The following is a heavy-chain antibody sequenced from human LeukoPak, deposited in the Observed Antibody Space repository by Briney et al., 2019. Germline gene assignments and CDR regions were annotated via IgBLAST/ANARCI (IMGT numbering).Heavy chain of an antibody. CDR3: AGHGASYDFWSGYHNDYYYYGMDV. CDR2: IYPGDSDT. J-gene: IGHJ6*02. V-gene: IGHV5-51*01. Sequence: PGESLQISCKGSGYSFTSYWIGWVRQMPGKGLEWMGIIYPGDSDTRYSPSFQGQVTISADKSISTAYLQWSSLKASDTAMYYCAGHGASYDFWSGYHNDYYYYGMDVWGQGTTVTVSS. CDR1: GYSFTSYW. D-gene: IGHD3-3*01.